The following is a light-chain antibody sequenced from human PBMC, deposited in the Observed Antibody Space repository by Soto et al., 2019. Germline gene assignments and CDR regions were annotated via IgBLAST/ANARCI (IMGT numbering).Light chain of an antibody. CDR1: KTISSW. CDR3: QHYNSYSEA. J-gene: IGKJ1*01. CDR2: KAS. Sequence: DIQMTQSPSTLSGSVGDRVTITCRASKTISSWLAWYQQKPGKAPKLLNYKASTLKSGVPSRFSGSRSGTELALTISSLQPDDFATYYCQHYNSYSEAFGQGTKVELK. V-gene: IGKV1-5*03.